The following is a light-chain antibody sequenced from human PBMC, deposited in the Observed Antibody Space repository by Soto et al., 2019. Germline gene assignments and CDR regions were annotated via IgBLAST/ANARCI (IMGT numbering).Light chain of an antibody. CDR3: QQYYGLPPLT. CDR1: QNITNN. J-gene: IGKJ5*01. Sequence: DIQMTQSPSSLSASIVDRVTITFQASQNITNNLSWYQQKPGKAPSLLIYRASKWAKGITSRFSGSGSGTDFSFIITSLQREDLATYYCQQYYGLPPLTFGQGTRLEIK. CDR2: RAS. V-gene: IGKV1-33*01.